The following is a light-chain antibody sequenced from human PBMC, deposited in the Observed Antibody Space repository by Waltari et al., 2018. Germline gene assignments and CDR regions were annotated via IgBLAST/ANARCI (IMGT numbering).Light chain of an antibody. CDR2: PAS. J-gene: IGKJ1*01. CDR3: QQLNSYLWT. V-gene: IGKV1-9*01. Sequence: DIQLTQSPSFLSASVGDRVTITCRASQGISSYLAWYQQKPGKAPKLLIYPASTLQSGVPSRFSGSGSGTEFTLTISSLQPEDFATYYCQQLNSYLWTFGQGTKVEIK. CDR1: QGISSY.